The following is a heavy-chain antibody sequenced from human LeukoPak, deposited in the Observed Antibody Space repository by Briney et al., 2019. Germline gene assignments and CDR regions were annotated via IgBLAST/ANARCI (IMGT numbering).Heavy chain of an antibody. CDR3: ARVLAAAGNEYCDY. D-gene: IGHD6-13*01. V-gene: IGHV4-4*02. Sequence: SGILSLTCAVSGGSISSSNWWSWVRQPPGKGLEWIGEIYHSGSTNYNPSLKSRVTISVDKSKNQFSLKLSSVTAADTAVYYCARVLAAAGNEYCDYWGQGTLVTVSS. CDR1: GGSISSSNW. CDR2: IYHSGST. J-gene: IGHJ4*02.